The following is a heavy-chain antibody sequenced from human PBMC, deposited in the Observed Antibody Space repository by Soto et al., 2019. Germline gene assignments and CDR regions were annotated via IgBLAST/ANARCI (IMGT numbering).Heavy chain of an antibody. J-gene: IGHJ6*02. CDR2: ISPYNGST. D-gene: IGHD2-8*02. V-gene: IGHV1-18*01. CDR1: GYSFTSYG. CDR3: GRCRTDSYAMDV. Sequence: ASVKVSCKASGYSFTSYGIGWVRQAPGQGPEWMGWISPYNGSTNYAQNVKGRVVMTTDISTNTVYLELRSLRSDDTAMYYCGRCRTDSYAMDVCGQGTTLTLSS.